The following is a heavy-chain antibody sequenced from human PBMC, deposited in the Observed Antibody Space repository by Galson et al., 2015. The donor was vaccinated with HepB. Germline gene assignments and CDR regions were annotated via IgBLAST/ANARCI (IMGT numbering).Heavy chain of an antibody. D-gene: IGHD6-13*01. V-gene: IGHV1-69*04. Sequence: SVKVSCKASGGTFSRYTISWVRQAPGQGLEWMGRIIPILGIANYAQKFQGRVTITADKSTSTAYMELSSLRSEDTAVYYCARDDSIAAAGTPLTDAFDIWGQGTMVTVSS. CDR2: IIPILGIA. CDR3: ARDDSIAAAGTPLTDAFDI. J-gene: IGHJ3*02. CDR1: GGTFSRYT.